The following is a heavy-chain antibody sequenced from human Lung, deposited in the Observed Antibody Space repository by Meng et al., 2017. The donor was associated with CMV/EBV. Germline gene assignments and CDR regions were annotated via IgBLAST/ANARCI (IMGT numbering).Heavy chain of an antibody. CDR1: GGFISSNSHY. D-gene: IGHD3-16*02. CDR3: ARDMNRGSHDYVRGSYLSGGIDH. CDR2: ICYSGST. J-gene: IGHJ4*02. V-gene: IGHV4-39*07. Sequence: SETLSLXXSLSGGFISSNSHYWAWIRQPRGKGLDWLGSICYSGSTYYNPSLQSRVTISADTSKNLFSLKLTSVSAADTAMYFCARDMNRGSHDYVRGSYLSGGIDHWGQGXLVTVSS.